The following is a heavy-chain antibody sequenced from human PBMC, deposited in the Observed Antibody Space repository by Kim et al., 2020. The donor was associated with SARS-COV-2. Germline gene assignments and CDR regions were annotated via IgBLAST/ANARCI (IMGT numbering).Heavy chain of an antibody. D-gene: IGHD3-22*01. CDR3: AGGKYYYDGSGNPRFWYFDL. V-gene: IGHV4-59*01. CDR2: VFDSGST. J-gene: IGHJ2*01. Sequence: SETLSLICTVSGGSISYYYWTWIRQPPGKGLEWIGYVFDSGSTNYNPSLKSRVTISLGTSKKQFSLQLTSVTAADTAVYYCAGGKYYYDGSGNPRFWYFDLWGRGTLVTVSS. CDR1: GGSISYYY.